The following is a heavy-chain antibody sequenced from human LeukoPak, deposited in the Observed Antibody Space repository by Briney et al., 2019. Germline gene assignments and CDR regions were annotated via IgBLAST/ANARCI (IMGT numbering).Heavy chain of an antibody. CDR1: GFTFDDYG. CDR2: IKQDGSEK. D-gene: IGHD6-13*01. V-gene: IGHV3-7*01. CDR3: ARAPYSSSWYDSWRAFDI. Sequence: QPGGSLRLSCAASGFTFDDYGMSWVRQAPGKGLEWVANIKQDGSEKYYVDSVKGRFTISRDNAKNSLYLQMNSLRAEDTAVYYCARAPYSSSWYDSWRAFDIWGQGTMVTVSS. J-gene: IGHJ3*02.